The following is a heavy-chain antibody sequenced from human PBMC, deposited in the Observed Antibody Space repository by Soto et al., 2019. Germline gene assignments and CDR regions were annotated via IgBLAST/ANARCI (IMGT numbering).Heavy chain of an antibody. J-gene: IGHJ6*02. CDR3: ARQPFTTVTAMGYYYGMDV. D-gene: IGHD4-4*01. CDR2: INSDGSST. Sequence: GGSLRLSYAASGFTFSSYWMHWVRQAPGKGLVWVSRINSDGSSTSYADSVKGRFTISRDNAKNTLYLQMNSLRAEDTAVYYCARQPFTTVTAMGYYYGMDVWGQGTTVTVSS. V-gene: IGHV3-74*01. CDR1: GFTFSSYW.